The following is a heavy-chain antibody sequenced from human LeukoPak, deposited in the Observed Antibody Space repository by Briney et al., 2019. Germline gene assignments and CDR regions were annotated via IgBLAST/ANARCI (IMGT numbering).Heavy chain of an antibody. D-gene: IGHD6-19*01. V-gene: IGHV3-21*01. CDR3: ASIAVAGTPWDY. CDR2: ISSSSSYI. Sequence: GGSLRLSCAASGFTFSSYEMNWVRQAPGKGLEWVSSISSSSSYIYYADSVKGRFTISRDNAKNSLYLQMNSLRAEDTAVYYCASIAVAGTPWDYWGQGTLVTVSS. J-gene: IGHJ4*02. CDR1: GFTFSSYE.